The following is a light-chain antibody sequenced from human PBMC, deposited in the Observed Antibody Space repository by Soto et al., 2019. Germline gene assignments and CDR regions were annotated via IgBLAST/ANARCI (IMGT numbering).Light chain of an antibody. CDR1: QSVSSN. CDR2: RAS. J-gene: IGKJ1*01. CDR3: HQYHNLWT. V-gene: IGKV3-15*01. Sequence: TTLALSTLSVSTGERDTLSCRASQSVSSNLAWYQQRPGQAPRLLIYRASTRATGTPARFSGSGSGTEFTLTITSLQSEDFALYYCHQYHNLWTFGQGTKVDI.